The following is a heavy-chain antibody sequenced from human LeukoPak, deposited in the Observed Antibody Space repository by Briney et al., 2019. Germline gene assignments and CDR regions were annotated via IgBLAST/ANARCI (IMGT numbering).Heavy chain of an antibody. D-gene: IGHD1-26*01. J-gene: IGHJ4*02. V-gene: IGHV3-49*03. CDR1: GFTFGDYA. Sequence: GGSLRLSCTASGFTFGDYAMSWFRQAPGKGLEWVGFIRSKAYGGTTEYAASVKGRFTISRDDSKSIAYLQMNSLKTEDTAVYYCTRDLRMVGARGGFDYWGQGTLVTVSS. CDR3: TRDLRMVGARGGFDY. CDR2: IRSKAYGGTT.